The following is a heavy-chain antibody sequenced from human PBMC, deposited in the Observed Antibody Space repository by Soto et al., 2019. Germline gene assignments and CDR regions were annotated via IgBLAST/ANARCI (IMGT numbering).Heavy chain of an antibody. V-gene: IGHV4-59*08. J-gene: IGHJ6*02. CDR2: IYYTGST. CDR1: GVSINNYY. D-gene: IGHD3-10*01. Sequence: SETLSLTCTVSGVSINNYYWTWIRQPPGKRLEWIGAIYYTGSTTYNPSLRSRVTFSVDTSKNQFSLSLTSVTAADTAVYYCSRRYSFGSGKYGVDVWGQGXMVTVYS. CDR3: SRRYSFGSGKYGVDV.